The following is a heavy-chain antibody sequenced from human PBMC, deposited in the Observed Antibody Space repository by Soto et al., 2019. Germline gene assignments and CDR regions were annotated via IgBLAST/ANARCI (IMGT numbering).Heavy chain of an antibody. CDR2: ISYDGSNK. D-gene: IGHD6-6*01. CDR3: ARGSIAARRMDV. J-gene: IGHJ6*02. Sequence: ESGGGVVQPGRSLRLSCAASGFTFSSYAMHWVRQAPGKGLEWVAVISYDGSNKYYADSVKGRFTISRDNSKNTLYLQMNSLRAEDTAVYYCARGSIAARRMDVWGQGTTVTVSS. CDR1: GFTFSSYA. V-gene: IGHV3-30-3*01.